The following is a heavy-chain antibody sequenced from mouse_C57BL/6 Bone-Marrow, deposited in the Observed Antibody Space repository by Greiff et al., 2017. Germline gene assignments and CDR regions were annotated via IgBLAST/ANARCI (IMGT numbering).Heavy chain of an antibody. D-gene: IGHD4-1*01. Sequence: EVQVVESGGDLVKPGGSLKLSCAASGFTFSSYGMSWVRQTPDKRLEWVATISSGGSYTYYPDSVKGRFTISRENAKNTLYLQMSSLKSEDTAMYYCARLGRVDYWGQGTTLTVSS. CDR1: GFTFSSYG. CDR2: ISSGGSYT. V-gene: IGHV5-6*01. J-gene: IGHJ2*01. CDR3: ARLGRVDY.